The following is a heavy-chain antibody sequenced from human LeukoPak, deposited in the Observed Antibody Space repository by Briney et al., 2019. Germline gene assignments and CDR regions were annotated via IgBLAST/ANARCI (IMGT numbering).Heavy chain of an antibody. J-gene: IGHJ4*02. CDR2: ISGSGYST. V-gene: IGHV3-23*01. D-gene: IGHD3-10*01. CDR1: GFTFSNYA. CDR3: AKDPMVRGIVGY. Sequence: GGSLRLSCAASGFTFSNYAMSWVRQAPGKGLQWASSISGSGYSTYYADSVKGRFTISRDNSKNTLYLQMNSLRAEDTAVYYCAKDPMVRGIVGYWGQGTLVTVSS.